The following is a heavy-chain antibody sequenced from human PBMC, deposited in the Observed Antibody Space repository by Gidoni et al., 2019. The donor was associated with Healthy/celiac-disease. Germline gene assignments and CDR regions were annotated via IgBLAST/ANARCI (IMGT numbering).Heavy chain of an antibody. CDR1: GGSISSGSYY. CDR2: ISTSGST. J-gene: IGHJ4*02. V-gene: IGHV4-61*02. D-gene: IGHD6-19*01. Sequence: QVELQESGPGPVKPSQTLSLTCTVSGGSISSGSYYWSWIRPPAGKGLECIGRISTSGSTYYNPSLKSRVTISVDTSKNQFSLKLSSVTAADTAVYYCARVGPYRSGWYFDYWGQGTLVTVSS. CDR3: ARVGPYRSGWYFDY.